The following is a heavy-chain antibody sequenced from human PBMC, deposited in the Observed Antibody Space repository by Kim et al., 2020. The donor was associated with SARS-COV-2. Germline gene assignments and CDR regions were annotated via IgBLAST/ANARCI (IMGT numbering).Heavy chain of an antibody. J-gene: IGHJ3*02. V-gene: IGHV1-69*13. Sequence: SVKVSCKASGGTFSSYAISWVRQAPGQGLEWMGGIIPIFGTANYAQKFQGRVTITADESTSTAYMELSSLRSEDTAVYYCALRWGDYGGNWDAFDIWGQGTMVTVSS. CDR1: GGTFSSYA. CDR3: ALRWGDYGGNWDAFDI. CDR2: IIPIFGTA. D-gene: IGHD4-17*01.